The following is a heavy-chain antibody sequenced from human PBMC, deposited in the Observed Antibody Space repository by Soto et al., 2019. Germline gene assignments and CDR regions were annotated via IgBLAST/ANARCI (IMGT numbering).Heavy chain of an antibody. Sequence: QVQLVQSGAEVRETGASVKVSCKASGYSFTSLDINWVRQTAGQGLEWMGWMQPSTGRTGYAQKFQGRVTMTRDASINTPYMARTTLTSDDTAFDYCAGGVRAGVDCWGPGTLVTVSS. V-gene: IGHV1-8*01. CDR2: MQPSTGRT. J-gene: IGHJ4*02. CDR1: GYSFTSLD. D-gene: IGHD1-26*01. CDR3: AGGVRAGVDC.